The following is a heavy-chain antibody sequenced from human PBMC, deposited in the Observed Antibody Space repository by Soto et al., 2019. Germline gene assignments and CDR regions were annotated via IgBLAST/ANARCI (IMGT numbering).Heavy chain of an antibody. CDR1: GFTCSSDS. V-gene: IGHV3-21*01. J-gene: IGHJ6*02. Sequence: PGGSLRLSCAASGFTCSSDSIHWVRQAPGRGLEWVSAITRNSDIYYADSVKGRFTISRDNAKNSVSLQMDSLRAEDTAVYYCAREETAWPLAYALDASGQGTTVTLSS. CDR2: ITRNSDI. CDR3: AREETAWPLAYALDA. D-gene: IGHD2-21*02.